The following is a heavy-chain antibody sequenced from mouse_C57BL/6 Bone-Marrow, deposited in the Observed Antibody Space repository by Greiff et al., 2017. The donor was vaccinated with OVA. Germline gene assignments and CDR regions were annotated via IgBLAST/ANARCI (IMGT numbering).Heavy chain of an antibody. Sequence: EVKLVESGGGLVKPGGSLKLSCAASGFTFSSYAMSWVRQTPEKRLEWVATISDGGSYTYYPDNVKGRFTISRDNAKNNLYLQMSHLKSEDTAMYYCARVDGYYEGYAMDYWGQGTSVTVSS. CDR2: ISDGGSYT. CDR3: ARVDGYYEGYAMDY. CDR1: GFTFSSYA. V-gene: IGHV5-4*03. J-gene: IGHJ4*01. D-gene: IGHD2-3*01.